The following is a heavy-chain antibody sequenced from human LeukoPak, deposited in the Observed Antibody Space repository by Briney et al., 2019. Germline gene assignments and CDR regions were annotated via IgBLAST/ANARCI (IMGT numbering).Heavy chain of an antibody. J-gene: IGHJ4*02. Sequence: PSETLSLTCTVSGGSICSSSYYWGWIRQPPGKGLEWIGSIYYSGSTYYNPSLKSRVTISVDTSKNQFSLKLSSVTAADTAVYYCARHEVGATPFGYWGQGTLVTVSS. CDR2: IYYSGST. D-gene: IGHD1-26*01. CDR3: ARHEVGATPFGY. CDR1: GGSICSSSYY. V-gene: IGHV4-39*01.